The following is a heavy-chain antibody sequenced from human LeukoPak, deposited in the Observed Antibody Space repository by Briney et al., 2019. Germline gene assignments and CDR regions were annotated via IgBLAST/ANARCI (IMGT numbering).Heavy chain of an antibody. CDR3: ARAGYDFWSGKGRTVVSHYFYMDV. V-gene: IGHV3-11*04. CDR1: GFTFSDYY. D-gene: IGHD3-3*01. Sequence: GGSLRLSCAASGFTFSDYYMSWIRQAPGKGLEWVSHISSSGSTINYADSVKGRFSISRDNAKSPLYLQMNSLRAEDTAVYYCARAGYDFWSGKGRTVVSHYFYMDVWGKGTTVTVSS. J-gene: IGHJ6*03. CDR2: ISSSGSTI.